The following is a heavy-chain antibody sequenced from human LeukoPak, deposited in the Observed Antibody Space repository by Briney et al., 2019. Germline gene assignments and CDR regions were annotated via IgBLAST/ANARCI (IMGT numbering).Heavy chain of an antibody. Sequence: GASLRLSCAASGFTFSSYAMSWVRQAPGKGLEWVSAISGSGGSTYYADSVKGRFTISRDNSKNTLYLQMNSLRAEDTVVYYCARRYDYVWGSYHTFDYWGQGTLVTVSS. CDR2: ISGSGGST. V-gene: IGHV3-23*01. D-gene: IGHD3-16*01. CDR1: GFTFSSYA. J-gene: IGHJ4*02. CDR3: ARRYDYVWGSYHTFDY.